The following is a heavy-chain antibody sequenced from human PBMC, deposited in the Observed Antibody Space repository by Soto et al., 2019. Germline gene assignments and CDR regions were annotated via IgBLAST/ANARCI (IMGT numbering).Heavy chain of an antibody. CDR3: ARLSNYYDSSGYYDY. Sequence: GGSLRLSCAASGFTFDDYAMHWVRQAPGKGLEWVSGISWNSGSIGYADSVKGRFTISRDNAKNSLYLQMNSLRAEDTALYYCARLSNYYDSSGYYDYWGQGTLVTVS. CDR1: GFTFDDYA. V-gene: IGHV3-9*01. D-gene: IGHD3-22*01. CDR2: ISWNSGSI. J-gene: IGHJ4*02.